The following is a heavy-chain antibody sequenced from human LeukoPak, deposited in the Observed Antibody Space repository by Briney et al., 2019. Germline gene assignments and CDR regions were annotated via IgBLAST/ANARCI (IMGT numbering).Heavy chain of an antibody. Sequence: GGPLRLSCAASGFTFSSYGMHWVRQAPGKGLEWVAVISYDGSNKYYADSVKGRFTISRDNSKNTLYLQMNSLRAEDTAVYYCAKDQGGGLRYFDWFYFDYWGHGTLVTVSS. J-gene: IGHJ4*01. CDR3: AKDQGGGLRYFDWFYFDY. D-gene: IGHD3-9*01. CDR2: ISYDGSNK. V-gene: IGHV3-30*18. CDR1: GFTFSSYG.